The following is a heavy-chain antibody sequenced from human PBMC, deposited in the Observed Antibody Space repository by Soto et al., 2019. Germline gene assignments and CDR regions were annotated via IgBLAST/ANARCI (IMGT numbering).Heavy chain of an antibody. CDR2: IYYSGST. CDR1: GGSICSYY. CDR3: ARQNSGYDYALDY. Sequence: SETLSLTCTVSGGSICSYYWSWIRQPPGKGLEWIGYIYYSGSTNYNPSLKSRVTLSVDTSKNQFSLKLSSVTAADTAVYYCARQNSGYDYALDYWGQGTLVTVSS. D-gene: IGHD5-12*01. J-gene: IGHJ4*02. V-gene: IGHV4-59*08.